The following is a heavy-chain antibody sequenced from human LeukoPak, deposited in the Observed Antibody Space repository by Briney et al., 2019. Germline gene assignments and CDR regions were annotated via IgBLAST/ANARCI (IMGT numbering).Heavy chain of an antibody. Sequence: GGSLRLSCAASGFSFSDHYMSWIRQAPGKGLEWVAVISDDGRNKKYADSVRGRFTISRDDSNNTLYLQMNSLRAEDTGVYYCAKDRETTASGTFDYWGQGTLVTVSS. CDR3: AKDRETTASGTFDY. V-gene: IGHV3-30*18. J-gene: IGHJ4*02. CDR1: GFSFSDHY. D-gene: IGHD1-1*01. CDR2: ISDDGRNK.